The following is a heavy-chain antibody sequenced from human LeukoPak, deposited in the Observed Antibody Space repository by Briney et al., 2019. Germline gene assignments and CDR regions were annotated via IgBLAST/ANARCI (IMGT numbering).Heavy chain of an antibody. J-gene: IGHJ4*02. CDR1: GDSVSSNSPA. CDR3: ARYSSSPKDFDY. D-gene: IGHD6-6*01. V-gene: IGHV6-1*01. CDR2: TYYRSKWYN. Sequence: SQTLSLTRAISGDSVSSNSPAWNWIRQSPSRRLEWLGRTYYRSKWYNDYAASVKSRIIINPDTSKNQFSLQLNSVTPEDTAIYYCARYSSSPKDFDYWGLGTLVTVSS.